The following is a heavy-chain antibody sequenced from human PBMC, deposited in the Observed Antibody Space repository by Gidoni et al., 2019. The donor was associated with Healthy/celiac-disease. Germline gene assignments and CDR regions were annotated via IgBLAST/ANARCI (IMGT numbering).Heavy chain of an antibody. D-gene: IGHD2-15*01. CDR2: IIPIFGTA. J-gene: IGHJ6*02. CDR1: GGTFSRYA. Sequence: QVQLVQSGAEVKKPGSSVKVSCKASGGTFSRYAISWVRQAPGQGLEWMGGIIPIFGTANYAQKFQGRVTITADESTSTAYMELSSLRSEDTAVYYCARGTYCSGGSCYSAGYYYGMDVWGQGTTVTVSS. CDR3: ARGTYCSGGSCYSAGYYYGMDV. V-gene: IGHV1-69*01.